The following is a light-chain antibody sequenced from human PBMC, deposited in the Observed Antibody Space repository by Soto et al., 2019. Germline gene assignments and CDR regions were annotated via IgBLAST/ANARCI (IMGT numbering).Light chain of an antibody. CDR3: QQYASSPVLT. CDR1: QTIGRNY. V-gene: IGKV3-20*01. J-gene: IGKJ4*01. CDR2: GTL. Sequence: EIVLTQSPGTLSLSPGETATLSCRAIQTIGRNYLAWYQQKPGQAPRLLIFGTLTRATGIPDRFRGSGSGTDFTLTISRLEPEDFAVYYCQQYASSPVLTFGGGTKVDNK.